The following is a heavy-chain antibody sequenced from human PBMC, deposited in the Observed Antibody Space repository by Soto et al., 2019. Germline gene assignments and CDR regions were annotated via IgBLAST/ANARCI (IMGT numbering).Heavy chain of an antibody. V-gene: IGHV4-34*01. CDR2: INHSGST. CDR3: ARGDNISVRAAGTWYPPQANNWFDP. J-gene: IGHJ5*02. CDR1: GGSFSGYY. D-gene: IGHD6-13*01. Sequence: SETLSLTCAVYGGSFSGYYWSWIRQPPGKGLEWIGEINHSGSTNYNPSLKSRVTISVDTSKNQFSLKLSSVTAADTAVYYCARGDNISVRAAGTWYPPQANNWFDPWGQGTLVTVSS.